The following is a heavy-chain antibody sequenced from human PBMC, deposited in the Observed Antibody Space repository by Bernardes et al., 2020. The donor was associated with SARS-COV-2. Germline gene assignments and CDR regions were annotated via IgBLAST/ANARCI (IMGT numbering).Heavy chain of an antibody. CDR2: INQDGSEK. D-gene: IGHD3-10*01. V-gene: IGHV3-7*03. Sequence: GGSLRLSCVASGFIFSSYWMSWVRQAPGKGLEWVANINQDGSEKNSVDSVKGRFTISRDNSKNSVYLQMSNLRAEDTAVYYCARFRDYYGSGGLLFDYWGQGTLVAVSS. J-gene: IGHJ4*02. CDR3: ARFRDYYGSGGLLFDY. CDR1: GFIFSSYW.